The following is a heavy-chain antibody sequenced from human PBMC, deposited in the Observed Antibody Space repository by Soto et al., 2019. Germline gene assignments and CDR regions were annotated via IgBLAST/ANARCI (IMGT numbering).Heavy chain of an antibody. CDR3: ARDAGYNYCDF. J-gene: IGHJ4*02. CDR2: IKEDGSEK. CDR1: GFTFSHFG. V-gene: IGHV3-7*01. Sequence: TGRPLRLSCTASGFTFSHFGMSWVRQAPGRGLEWVATIKEDGSEKYYGDSVKGRFTISRDNAKNSLSLQMNTLRAEDTAVYYCARDAGYNYCDFWGQGALVTVSS. D-gene: IGHD5-18*01.